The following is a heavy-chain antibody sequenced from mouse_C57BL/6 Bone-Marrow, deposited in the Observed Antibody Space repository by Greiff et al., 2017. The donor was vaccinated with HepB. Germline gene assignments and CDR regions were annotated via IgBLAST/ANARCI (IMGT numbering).Heavy chain of an antibody. V-gene: IGHV1-15*01. CDR2: IDPETGGT. CDR1: GYTFTDYE. CDR3: TIPYGNYGYAMDY. D-gene: IGHD2-1*01. J-gene: IGHJ4*01. Sequence: LVESGAELVRPGASVTLSCKASGYTFTDYEMHWVKQTPVHGLEWIGAIDPETGGTAYNQKFKGKAILTADKSSSTAYMELRSLTSEDSAVYYVTIPYGNYGYAMDYWGQGTSVTVSS.